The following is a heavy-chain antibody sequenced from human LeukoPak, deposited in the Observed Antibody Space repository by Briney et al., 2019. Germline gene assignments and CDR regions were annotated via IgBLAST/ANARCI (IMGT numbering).Heavy chain of an antibody. CDR2: INPNSGGT. CDR3: ARDLGFDY. Sequence: ASVKVSCKSSGYTFTGCYIHLVRQAPGQGLEWMGWINPNSGGTNYAQKFQGRVTMTRDTSISTAYMELSRPRSDDTAVYYCARDLGFDYWGQGTLVTVSS. J-gene: IGHJ4*02. CDR1: GYTFTGCY. V-gene: IGHV1-2*02.